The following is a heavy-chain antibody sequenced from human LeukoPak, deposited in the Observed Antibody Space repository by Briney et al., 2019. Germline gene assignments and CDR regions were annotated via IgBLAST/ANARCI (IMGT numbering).Heavy chain of an antibody. CDR2: INPSGGST. D-gene: IGHD3-9*01. CDR1: GYTFTSYY. V-gene: IGHV1-46*01. J-gene: IGHJ4*02. Sequence: ASVKVSCKASGYTFTSYYMPWVRQAPGQGLEWIGIINPSGGSTSYAQKFQGRVTMTRDTSTSTVYMELSSLRSEDTAVYYCARPYYDILTGYYYFDYWGQGTLVTVSS. CDR3: ARPYYDILTGYYYFDY.